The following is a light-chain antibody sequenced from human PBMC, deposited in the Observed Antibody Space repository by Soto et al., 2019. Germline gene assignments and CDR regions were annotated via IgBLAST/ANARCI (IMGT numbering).Light chain of an antibody. CDR3: QQLNTYPRGT. J-gene: IGKJ1*01. CDR2: AAS. V-gene: IGKV1-9*01. CDR1: QGISSH. Sequence: DLQLTQSPSFLSASVGDRVTIACRASQGISSHLAWYQQKPGKAPKLLIYAASTLQSGVPSRFSSSGYGTEFTLPISSLQPEEFATYYLQQLNTYPRGTFGQGNTVEFK.